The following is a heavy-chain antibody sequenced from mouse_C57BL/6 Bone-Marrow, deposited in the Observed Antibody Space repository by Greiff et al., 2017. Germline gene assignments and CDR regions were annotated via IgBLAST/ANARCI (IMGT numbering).Heavy chain of an antibody. Sequence: QVQLQQPGAELVMPGASVKLSCKASGYTFTSYWMHWVKQRPGQGLEWIGEIDPSDSYTNYNQKFKGKSTLTVDKSSSTAYMQLSSLTSEDSAVYYCARELRGRFAYWGKGTLVTVSA. D-gene: IGHD1-1*01. V-gene: IGHV1-69*01. J-gene: IGHJ3*01. CDR1: GYTFTSYW. CDR2: IDPSDSYT. CDR3: ARELRGRFAY.